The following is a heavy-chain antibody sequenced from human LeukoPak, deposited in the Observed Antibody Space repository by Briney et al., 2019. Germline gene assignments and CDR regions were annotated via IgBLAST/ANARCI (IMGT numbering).Heavy chain of an antibody. V-gene: IGHV4-34*01. CDR3: ARGNGYSYGYYFDY. CDR2: INHSGST. D-gene: IGHD5-18*01. J-gene: IGHJ4*02. Sequence: SETLSLTCAVYGGSFSGYYWSWIRQAPGKGLEWIGEINHSGSTSYNPSLKSRVTMSVDTSKNQFSLKLNSVTAADTAVYYCARGNGYSYGYYFDYWGQGTLVTVSS. CDR1: GGSFSGYY.